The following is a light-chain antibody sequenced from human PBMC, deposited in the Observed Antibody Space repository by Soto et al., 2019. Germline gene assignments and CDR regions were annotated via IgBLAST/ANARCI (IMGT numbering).Light chain of an antibody. Sequence: EIVWTQYPGTLSLSPGERATLSCRASQSVSSSYLAWYQQKPGQAPRLLIYGASSRATGIPDRFSGSGSGTDFTLTVSRLEPEDFAVYYWQQYGSSPWTFGQRTKVDI. V-gene: IGKV3-20*01. CDR2: GAS. CDR3: QQYGSSPWT. CDR1: QSVSSSY. J-gene: IGKJ1*01.